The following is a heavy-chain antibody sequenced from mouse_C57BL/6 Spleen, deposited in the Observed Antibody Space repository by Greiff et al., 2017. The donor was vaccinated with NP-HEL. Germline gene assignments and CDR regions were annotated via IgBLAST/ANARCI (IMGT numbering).Heavy chain of an antibody. CDR1: GYTFTDYY. D-gene: IGHD1-1*01. V-gene: IGHV1-76*01. CDR3: ARSYYGSSYDYFDY. CDR2: IYHGSGNT. J-gene: IGHJ2*01. Sequence: VQLQQSGAELVRPGASVKLSCKASGYTFTDYYINWVKQRPGQGLEWIARIYHGSGNTYYNEKFKGKATLTAEKSSSTAYMQLSSLTSEDAAVYFCARSYYGSSYDYFDYWGQGTTLTVSS.